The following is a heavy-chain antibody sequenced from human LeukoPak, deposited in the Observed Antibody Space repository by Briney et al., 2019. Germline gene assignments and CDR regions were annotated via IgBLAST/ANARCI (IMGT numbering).Heavy chain of an antibody. CDR3: ARNIVVVPAAIYSRYYYYGMDV. J-gene: IGHJ6*02. V-gene: IGHV1-2*02. D-gene: IGHD2-2*01. CDR2: INPNSGGT. Sequence: ASVTVSCTASGYTFTGYYMHWVRQAPGQGLEWMGWINPNSGGTNYAQKFQGRVTMTRDTSISTAYMELSRLRSDDTAVYYCARNIVVVPAAIYSRYYYYGMDVWGQGTTVTVSS. CDR1: GYTFTGYY.